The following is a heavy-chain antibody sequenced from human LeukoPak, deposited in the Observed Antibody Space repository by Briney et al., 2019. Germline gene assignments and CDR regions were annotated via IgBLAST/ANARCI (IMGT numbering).Heavy chain of an antibody. CDR3: AREGITGTTRWFDP. Sequence: GASVKVSCKASGGTFSSYAISWVRQAPGQGLEWKGGIIPIFGTANYAQKFQGRVTITTDESTSTAYMELSSLRSEDTAVYYCAREGITGTTRWFDPWGQGTLVTVSS. J-gene: IGHJ5*02. V-gene: IGHV1-69*05. D-gene: IGHD1-7*01. CDR2: IIPIFGTA. CDR1: GGTFSSYA.